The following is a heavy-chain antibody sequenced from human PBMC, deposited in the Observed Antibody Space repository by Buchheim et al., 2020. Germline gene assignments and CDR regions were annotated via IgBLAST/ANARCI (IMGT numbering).Heavy chain of an antibody. CDR3: AKHSTSSSDYFFDY. CDR1: GFTFSSYA. D-gene: IGHD6-6*01. Sequence: EVQLLESGGGLVQPGGSLRLSCAASGFTFSSYAMSWVRQAPGKGLEWVSGISGSGDTTYYADSLKGRFTISRDNSKNTLYLQMNSLRAEDTAVYCCAKHSTSSSDYFFDYWGQGTL. CDR2: ISGSGDTT. V-gene: IGHV3-23*01. J-gene: IGHJ4*02.